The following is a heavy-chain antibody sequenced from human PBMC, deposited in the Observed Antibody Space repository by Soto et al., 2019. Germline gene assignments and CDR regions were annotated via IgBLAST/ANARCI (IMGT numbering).Heavy chain of an antibody. Sequence: GGSLRLSCAASGFTFSSYAMSWVRQAPGKGLEWVSAISGSGGSKYYADSVKGRFTISRDNSKNTLYLQMNSLRAEDTAVYYCAKVFQWLEGHFDYWGQGTLVTVSS. V-gene: IGHV3-23*01. CDR2: ISGSGGSK. D-gene: IGHD6-19*01. CDR1: GFTFSSYA. J-gene: IGHJ4*02. CDR3: AKVFQWLEGHFDY.